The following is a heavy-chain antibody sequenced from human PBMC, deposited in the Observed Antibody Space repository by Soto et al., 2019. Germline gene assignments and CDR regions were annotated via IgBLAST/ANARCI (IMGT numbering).Heavy chain of an antibody. D-gene: IGHD1-1*01. CDR1: GYTFTSSY. V-gene: IGHV1-46*03. CDR2: INPSGGST. CDR3: ARGNIRGVPEAWFDP. J-gene: IGHJ5*02. Sequence: ASVKVSCKASGYTFTSSYMHWVRQAPGQGLEWMGIINPSGGSTSYAQKFQGRVTMTRDTSTSTVYMELSSLRSEDTAVYYCARGNIRGVPEAWFDPWGQGTLVTVSS.